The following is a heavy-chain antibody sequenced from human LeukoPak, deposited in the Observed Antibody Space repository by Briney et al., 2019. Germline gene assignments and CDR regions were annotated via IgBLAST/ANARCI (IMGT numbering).Heavy chain of an antibody. Sequence: ASVKVSCKTSGYTFTSYGISWVRQAPGQGLEWMGWISGYNGNTNYAQKFQGRVTMTRDTSISTAYMELSRLRSDDTAIYYCARDFLSDSSDYYYVWFDPWGQGTLVTVSS. V-gene: IGHV1-18*01. CDR3: ARDFLSDSSDYYYVWFDP. J-gene: IGHJ5*02. D-gene: IGHD3-22*01. CDR2: ISGYNGNT. CDR1: GYTFTSYG.